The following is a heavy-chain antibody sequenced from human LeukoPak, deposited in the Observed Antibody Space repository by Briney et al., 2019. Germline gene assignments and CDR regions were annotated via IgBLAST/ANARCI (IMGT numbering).Heavy chain of an antibody. CDR1: GFTFSNYA. CDR2: ISGSGGST. J-gene: IGHJ4*02. V-gene: IGHV3-23*01. D-gene: IGHD7-27*01. Sequence: GGSLRLSCAASGFTFSNYAMTWVRQAPGKGLEWVSGISGSGGSTYYADSVKGRFTISGDNSKNTLFLQMNSLRAEDTAVYYCARENVGMDYWGQGTLVTVSS. CDR3: ARENVGMDY.